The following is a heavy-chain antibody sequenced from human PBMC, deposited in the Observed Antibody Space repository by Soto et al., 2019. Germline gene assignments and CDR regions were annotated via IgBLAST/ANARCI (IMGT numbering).Heavy chain of an antibody. CDR1: GGSFSGYY. Sequence: XGTLSLTCAVYGGSFSGYYWSWIRQPPGKGLEWIGEINHSGSTNYNPSLKSRVTISVDTSKNQFSLKLSSVTAADTAVYYCARGPTYYDILTGYSRFDYWGQGTLVTVSS. J-gene: IGHJ4*02. D-gene: IGHD3-9*01. CDR2: INHSGST. CDR3: ARGPTYYDILTGYSRFDY. V-gene: IGHV4-34*01.